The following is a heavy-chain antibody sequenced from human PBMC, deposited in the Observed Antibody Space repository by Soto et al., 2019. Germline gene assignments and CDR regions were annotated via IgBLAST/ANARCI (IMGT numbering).Heavy chain of an antibody. D-gene: IGHD6-13*01. J-gene: IGHJ6*02. CDR3: AKTGYSSSWSNTPKDYYYYGMDV. Sequence: GGSLRLSCAASGFTFSSYAMSWVRQAPGKGLEWVSAISGSGGSTYYADSVKGRFTISRDNSKNTLYLQMNSLRAEDTAVYYCAKTGYSSSWSNTPKDYYYYGMDVWGQGTTVTVSS. CDR2: ISGSGGST. V-gene: IGHV3-23*01. CDR1: GFTFSSYA.